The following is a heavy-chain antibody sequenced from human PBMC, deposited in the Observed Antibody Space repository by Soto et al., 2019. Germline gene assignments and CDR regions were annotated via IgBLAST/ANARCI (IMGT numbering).Heavy chain of an antibody. CDR3: ARVEASVPVRARDIDY. CDR2: IHYTGRA. D-gene: IGHD3-22*01. Sequence: SETLSLTCTVSGGSVNTGDYFWGWIRQPPEKGLEWVGTIHYTGRAYYNQSLKSRVSMSVDTSKNQFSMRVTSATAADTAVYYCARVEASVPVRARDIDYWGQGTLVTVSS. J-gene: IGHJ4*02. CDR1: GGSVNTGDYF. V-gene: IGHV4-39*01.